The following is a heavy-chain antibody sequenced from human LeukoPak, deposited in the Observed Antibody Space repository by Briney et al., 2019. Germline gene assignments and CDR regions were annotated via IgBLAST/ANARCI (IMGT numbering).Heavy chain of an antibody. V-gene: IGHV1-69*13. D-gene: IGHD3-22*01. CDR1: GGTFSSYA. J-gene: IGHJ4*02. CDR2: IIPIFGTA. CDR3: ARERYYDSSGPLPFDY. Sequence: ASVKVSFKASGGTFSSYAISWVRQAPGKGLGWMGGIIPIFGTANYAQKFQGRVTITADESTSTAYMELSSRRCEDTAVYYCARERYYDSSGPLPFDYWGEGTLVTVSS.